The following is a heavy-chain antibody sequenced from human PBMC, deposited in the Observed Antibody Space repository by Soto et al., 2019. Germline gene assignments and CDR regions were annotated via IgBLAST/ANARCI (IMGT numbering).Heavy chain of an antibody. Sequence: QVQLVESGGGVVQPGRSLRLSCAASGFTFSSYGMHWVRQAPGKGLEWVAVISDDGRNKYYADSVKGRFTISRDNSKNTVYLQMSSLRAEDKAVYYCAKDVPVYSSSWPAWGQGTLVTVSS. CDR2: ISDDGRNK. CDR1: GFTFSSYG. J-gene: IGHJ5*02. CDR3: AKDVPVYSSSWPA. V-gene: IGHV3-30*18. D-gene: IGHD6-13*01.